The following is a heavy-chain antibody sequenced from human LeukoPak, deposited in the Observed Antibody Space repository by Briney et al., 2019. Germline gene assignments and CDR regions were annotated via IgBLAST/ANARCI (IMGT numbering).Heavy chain of an antibody. V-gene: IGHV3-15*01. J-gene: IGHJ6*02. D-gene: IGHD3-3*01. CDR2: IKSKTDGGTT. CDR3: TTENQYYDFWSAYYYYGMDV. Sequence: GGSLRLSCAASGFTFSNAWMSWVRQAPGKGLEWVGRIKSKTDGGTTDYAALVKGRFTISRDDSKNTLYLQMNSLKTEDTAVYYCTTENQYYDFWSAYYYYGMDVWGQGTTVTVSS. CDR1: GFTFSNAW.